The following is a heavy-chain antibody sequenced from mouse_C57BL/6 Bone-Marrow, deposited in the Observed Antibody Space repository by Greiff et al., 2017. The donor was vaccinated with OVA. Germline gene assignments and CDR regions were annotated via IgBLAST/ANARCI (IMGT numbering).Heavy chain of an antibody. CDR3: ARRWLQRDWYFDV. V-gene: IGHV1-52*01. D-gene: IGHD2-3*01. CDR2: IDPSDSDT. Sequence: QVQLQQPGAELVRPGSSVKLSCKASGYTFTSYWMHWVKQRPIQGLEWIGNIDPSDSDTHYNQKFKDKATLTVDKSSSTAYMQLSSLTSEDSAVYYCARRWLQRDWYFDVWGTGTTVTVSS. CDR1: GYTFTSYW. J-gene: IGHJ1*03.